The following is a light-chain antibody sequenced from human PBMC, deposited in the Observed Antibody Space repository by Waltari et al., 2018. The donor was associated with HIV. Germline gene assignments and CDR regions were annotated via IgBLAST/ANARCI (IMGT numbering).Light chain of an antibody. CDR1: SSDVGGYNS. CDR2: DVT. V-gene: IGLV2-11*01. J-gene: IGLJ1*01. CDR3: CSYAGNHNYV. Sequence: QSALTQPRSVSGSPGQSVTISCTGTSSDVGGYNSVSWYQHHPGKAPKLILFDVTERPSGVPDRFSCSKSGSTASLTISGLQAEDETDYYGCSYAGNHNYVFGTGTKVTVL.